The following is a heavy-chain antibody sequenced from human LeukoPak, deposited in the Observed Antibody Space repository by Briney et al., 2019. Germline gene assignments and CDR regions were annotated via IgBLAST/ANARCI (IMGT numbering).Heavy chain of an antibody. J-gene: IGHJ3*02. V-gene: IGHV4-59*01. CDR1: GGSISSYY. CDR3: ARYESILDAFDI. CDR2: IYYSGST. D-gene: IGHD2-21*01. Sequence: SETLSLTCTVSGGSISSYYWSWIRQPPGKGLEWIGYIYYSGSTNYNPSLKSRVTISVDTSKNQFSLKLSSVTAADTAVYYCARYESILDAFDIWGQGTMVTVSS.